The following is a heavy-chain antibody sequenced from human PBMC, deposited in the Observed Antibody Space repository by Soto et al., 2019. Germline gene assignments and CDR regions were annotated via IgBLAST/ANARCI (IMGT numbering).Heavy chain of an antibody. V-gene: IGHV4-34*01. Sequence: SETLSLTCGVYNGSFIGYYCMWGLQSPGKGLEWIGEINHAGSTTYTPPLKSRVTLAVDTSKNHFSLKLSYVTAAATAVYYCARAFTRRGSCDIWGKGTMVTVSS. D-gene: IGHD6-19*01. CDR3: ARAFTRRGSCDI. CDR1: NGSFIGYY. J-gene: IGHJ3*02. CDR2: INHAGST.